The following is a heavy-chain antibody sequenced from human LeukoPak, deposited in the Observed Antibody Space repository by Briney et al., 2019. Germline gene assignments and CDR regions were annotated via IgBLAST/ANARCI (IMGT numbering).Heavy chain of an antibody. CDR3: ARRVADYYDSRWYFDY. V-gene: IGHV5-51*01. Sequence: GESLKISCKGSGYSFTSYWIGWVRQMPGKGLEWMGIIYPGDSDTRYSPSFQGQVTTSADKSISTAYLQWSSLKASDTAMYYCARRVADYYDSRWYFDYWGQGTLVTVSS. CDR1: GYSFTSYW. CDR2: IYPGDSDT. J-gene: IGHJ4*02. D-gene: IGHD3-22*01.